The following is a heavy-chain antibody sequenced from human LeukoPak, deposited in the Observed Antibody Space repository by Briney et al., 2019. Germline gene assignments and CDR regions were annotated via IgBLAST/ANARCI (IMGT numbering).Heavy chain of an antibody. CDR2: VHHGGYT. V-gene: IGHV4-38-2*02. CDR3: ARDRGGYFDY. D-gene: IGHD3-16*01. CDR1: NYSITNDYY. J-gene: IGHJ4*02. Sequence: SETLSLTCTVSNYSITNDYYWGWIRQPPGKGLEWIGSVHHGGYTYYNPSLKSRVTISVDTSKNQFSLKLGSVTAADTAVYYCARDRGGYFDYWGQGTLVTVSS.